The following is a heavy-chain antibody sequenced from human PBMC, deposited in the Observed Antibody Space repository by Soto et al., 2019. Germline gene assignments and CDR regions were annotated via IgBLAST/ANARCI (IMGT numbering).Heavy chain of an antibody. Sequence: ASVKVSCKASGYTFTSYGISWVRQAPGQGLGWMGWISAYNGNTNYAQKLQGRVTMTTDTSTSTAYMELRSLRSDDTAVYYCARDLSRGYCSGGSCYPPGGFDFWGQGTLVTVSS. CDR3: ARDLSRGYCSGGSCYPPGGFDF. V-gene: IGHV1-18*01. CDR1: GYTFTSYG. CDR2: ISAYNGNT. J-gene: IGHJ4*02. D-gene: IGHD2-15*01.